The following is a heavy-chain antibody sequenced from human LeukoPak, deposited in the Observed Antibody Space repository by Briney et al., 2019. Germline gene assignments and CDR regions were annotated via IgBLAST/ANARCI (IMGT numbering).Heavy chain of an antibody. CDR2: IYTSGST. J-gene: IGHJ4*02. CDR1: GGSISSYY. Sequence: SETLSLTCTVSGGSISSYYWSWIRQPAGKGLEWIGRIYTSGSTNYNPSLKSRVTMSVDTSKNQFSLKLSSVTAADTAVYYCARDSDYYDSSGYYWAFDYWGQGALVTVSS. V-gene: IGHV4-4*07. D-gene: IGHD3-22*01. CDR3: ARDSDYYDSSGYYWAFDY.